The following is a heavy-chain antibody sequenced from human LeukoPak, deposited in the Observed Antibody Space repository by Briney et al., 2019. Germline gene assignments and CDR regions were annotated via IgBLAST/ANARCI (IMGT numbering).Heavy chain of an antibody. CDR2: INHSGST. D-gene: IGHD2-15*01. CDR3: ASSVVVVAARLNWFDP. J-gene: IGHJ5*02. CDR1: GASFSGSY. V-gene: IGHV4-34*01. Sequence: TETLSLTCAVYGASFSGSYWSWIRQPPGKGLEWIGEINHSGSTNYNPSLKSRVTISVDTSKNQFSLKLSSVTAADTAVYYCASSVVVVAARLNWFDPWGQGTLVTVSS.